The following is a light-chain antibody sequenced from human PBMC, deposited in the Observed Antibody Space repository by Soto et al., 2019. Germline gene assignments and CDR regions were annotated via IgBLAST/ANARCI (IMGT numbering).Light chain of an antibody. CDR1: QSVRSSC. V-gene: IGKV3-20*01. Sequence: ESVLTQSPGTLSLSPGERATLSCSASQSVRSSCLAWYQLKPGQSPRLLIYSASSSATGIPDRFSGSGYGTDLTLNISRLEREDVAVYFWRQYDRSRWPFGQGPDVQLQ. CDR2: SAS. CDR3: RQYDRSRWP. J-gene: IGKJ1*01.